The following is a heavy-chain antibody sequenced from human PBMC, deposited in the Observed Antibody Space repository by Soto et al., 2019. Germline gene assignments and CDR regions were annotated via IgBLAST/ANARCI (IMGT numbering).Heavy chain of an antibody. D-gene: IGHD5-18*01. CDR3: ARDRGGGYSYGSTNEYFDY. CDR2: ISYDGSNK. CDR1: GFTFSSYA. J-gene: IGHJ4*02. Sequence: PVGSLRLSCAASGFTFSSYAMHWVRQAPGKGLEWVAVISYDGSNKYYADSVKGRFTISRDNSKNTLYLQMNSLRAEDTAVYYCARDRGGGYSYGSTNEYFDYWGQGTLVTVSS. V-gene: IGHV3-30-3*01.